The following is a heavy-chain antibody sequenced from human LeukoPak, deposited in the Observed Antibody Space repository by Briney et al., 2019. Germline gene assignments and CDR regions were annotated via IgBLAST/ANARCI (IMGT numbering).Heavy chain of an antibody. CDR3: ARSLLRGGSAQA. D-gene: IGHD2-15*01. CDR1: GYTFTSYD. CDR2: MNPNSGNT. V-gene: IGHV1-8*01. Sequence: GASVKVSCKASGYTFTSYDINWVRQATGQGLEWMGWMNPNSGNTGYAQKFQGRVTMTRDTSISTAYMELSRLRSDDTAVYYCARSLLRGGSAQAWGQGTLVTVSS. J-gene: IGHJ5*02.